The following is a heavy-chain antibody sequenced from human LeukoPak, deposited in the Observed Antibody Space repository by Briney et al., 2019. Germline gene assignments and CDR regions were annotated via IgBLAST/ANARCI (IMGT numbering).Heavy chain of an antibody. CDR2: ITGDCKYI. V-gene: IGHV3-21*01. Sequence: GSLRLSCAASGFIFKTYTMTWVRQAPGKGLEWVSSITGDCKYITYADSVKGRFTISRDNAKNSLYLQVASLRGDDTATYYCAREGNDYYYDQWGQGTLVTVSP. J-gene: IGHJ4*02. CDR1: GFIFKTYT. D-gene: IGHD3-16*01. CDR3: AREGNDYYYDQ.